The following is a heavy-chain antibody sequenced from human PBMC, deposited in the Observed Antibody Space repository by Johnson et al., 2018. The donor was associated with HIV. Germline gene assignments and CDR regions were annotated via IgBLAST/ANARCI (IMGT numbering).Heavy chain of an antibody. CDR3: ARDPEWSAFDI. D-gene: IGHD3-3*01. Sequence: VQLVESGGGVVRPGESLRLSCATSGFNFDEYGMSWVRQAPGKGQEWVAGINWKGGSLGYADSVKGRFSISRDSTKNSLYLQMNSLRVEDTAVYYCARDPEWSAFDIWGQGTMVTVSS. V-gene: IGHV3-20*04. CDR2: INWKGGSL. CDR1: GFNFDEYG. J-gene: IGHJ3*02.